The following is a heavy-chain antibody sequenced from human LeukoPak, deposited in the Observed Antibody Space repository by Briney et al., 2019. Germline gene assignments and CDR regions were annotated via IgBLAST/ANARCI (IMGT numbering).Heavy chain of an antibody. Sequence: SETLSLTCTISGGSISSNNYYWGWIRQPPGKGLEWIGSIYYSGSTYYNPSLKSRVTISVDTSKNLFSLKLSSVTAADTAVYYCARVLFKGDSSGWGGQYYYYYYMDVWGKGTTVAVSS. J-gene: IGHJ6*03. D-gene: IGHD6-25*01. CDR2: IYYSGST. V-gene: IGHV4-39*07. CDR1: GGSISSNNYY. CDR3: ARVLFKGDSSGWGGQYYYYYYMDV.